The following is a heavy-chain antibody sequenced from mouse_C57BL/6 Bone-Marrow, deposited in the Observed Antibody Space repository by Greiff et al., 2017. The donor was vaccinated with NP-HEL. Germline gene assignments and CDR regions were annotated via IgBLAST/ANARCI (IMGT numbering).Heavy chain of an antibody. CDR2: ISYDGSN. V-gene: IGHV3-6*01. Sequence: EVKLQESGPGLVKPSQSLSLTCSVTGYSITSGYYWNWIRQFPGNKLEWMGSISYDGSNNYNPSLKNRIPITRDASKNQFFLKLNSVTTEDTATYYCARGVYYPRFAYWGQGTLVTVSA. CDR1: GYSITSGYY. J-gene: IGHJ3*01. D-gene: IGHD2-1*01. CDR3: ARGVYYPRFAY.